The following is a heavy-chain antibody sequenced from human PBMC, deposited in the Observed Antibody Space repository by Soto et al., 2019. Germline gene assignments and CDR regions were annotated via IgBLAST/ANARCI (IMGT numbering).Heavy chain of an antibody. CDR3: ARDAAADGMLGGMDV. D-gene: IGHD6-13*01. Sequence: KPSETLSLTCTVSGGSISSSSYYWGWIRQPPGKGLEWIGSIYYSGSTYYNPSLKSRVTISVDTSKNQFSLKLSSVTAADTAVYYCARDAAADGMLGGMDVWGQGTTVTVSS. CDR2: IYYSGST. V-gene: IGHV4-39*02. CDR1: GGSISSSSYY. J-gene: IGHJ6*02.